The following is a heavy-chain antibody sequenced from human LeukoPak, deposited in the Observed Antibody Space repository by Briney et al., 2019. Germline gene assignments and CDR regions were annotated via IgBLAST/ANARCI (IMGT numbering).Heavy chain of an antibody. Sequence: GASVKVSCKASGYTFTSYGISWVRQAPGQALEWMGWISGYNGNTNYAQKLQGRVTMTTDTSTSTAYMELRSLRSDDTAVYYCATDLNYCSGGGCYEYWGQGTLVTVSS. D-gene: IGHD2-15*01. CDR3: ATDLNYCSGGGCYEY. V-gene: IGHV1-18*01. CDR1: GYTFTSYG. J-gene: IGHJ4*02. CDR2: ISGYNGNT.